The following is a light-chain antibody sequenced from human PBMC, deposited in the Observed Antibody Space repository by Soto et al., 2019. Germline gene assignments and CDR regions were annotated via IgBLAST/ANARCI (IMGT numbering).Light chain of an antibody. CDR2: GTS. CDR1: QNISRS. J-gene: IGKJ4*01. V-gene: IGKV3-15*01. Sequence: EIVTTQSPVTLSVSPGERATLSCRASQNISRSLAWYQQKPGQGPSLLIYGTSTRATGVPARFSGSGSGTEFTLTISYLQSEDFAVYYCQQYNDWPPLTFGGGTKVDIK. CDR3: QQYNDWPPLT.